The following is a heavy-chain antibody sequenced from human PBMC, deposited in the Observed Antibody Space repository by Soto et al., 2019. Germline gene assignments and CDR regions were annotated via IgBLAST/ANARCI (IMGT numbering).Heavy chain of an antibody. CDR1: GGTFSSYA. CDR2: IIPIFGTA. Sequence: QVQLVQSGAEVKKPGSSVKVSCKASGGTFSSYAISWVRQAPGQGLEWMGGIIPIFGTANYAQKFQGRVTITADESTSTAYMELGSLRSEDTAVYYCARASVYYYDSTAQRYFDYWGQGTLVTVSS. V-gene: IGHV1-69*01. CDR3: ARASVYYYDSTAQRYFDY. D-gene: IGHD3-22*01. J-gene: IGHJ4*02.